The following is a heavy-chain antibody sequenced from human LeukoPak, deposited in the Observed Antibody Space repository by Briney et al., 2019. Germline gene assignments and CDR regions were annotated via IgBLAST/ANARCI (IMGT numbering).Heavy chain of an antibody. CDR1: GYTFSSYA. J-gene: IGHJ4*02. V-gene: IGHV3-23*01. Sequence: HTGGSLRLSCAASGYTFSSYAMSWVRQAPGKGLEWVSAISGSGGRTYYADSVKGRFTISRDNSKNTLYLQMNRLRAEDTALYYCAKGPRIELSQYYFDYWGQGTLVTVSS. CDR2: ISGSGGRT. CDR3: AKGPRIELSQYYFDY. D-gene: IGHD5-18*01.